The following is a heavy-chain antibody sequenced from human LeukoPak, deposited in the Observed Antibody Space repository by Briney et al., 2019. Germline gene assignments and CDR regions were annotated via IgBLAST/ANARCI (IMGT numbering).Heavy chain of an antibody. V-gene: IGHV4-38-2*01. J-gene: IGHJ5*02. Sequence: PSETLSLTCAVSGYSISSGYYWGWIRQPPGKGPEWIGSFYHSGNSYYNPSLKSRVSISVDTSKNQFSLNLSSVTAADTALYYCARHDFYSNYPHNWFDPWGQGTLVTVSS. D-gene: IGHD4-11*01. CDR3: ARHDFYSNYPHNWFDP. CDR2: FYHSGNS. CDR1: GYSISSGYY.